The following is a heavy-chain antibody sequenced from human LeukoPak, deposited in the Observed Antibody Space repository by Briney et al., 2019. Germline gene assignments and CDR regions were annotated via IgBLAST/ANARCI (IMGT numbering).Heavy chain of an antibody. Sequence: PSVKVSCKASGYTFTGYYMHWVRQAHGQGLEWMGWINPNSGGTNYAQKFQGRGTMTRDTSIRTAYMELSRLRSDDTAVYYCARDALRNRHWGAWFYPWGQGTLVTVSS. CDR1: GYTFTGYY. CDR2: INPNSGGT. CDR3: ARDALRNRHWGAWFYP. V-gene: IGHV1-2*02. J-gene: IGHJ5*02. D-gene: IGHD7-27*01.